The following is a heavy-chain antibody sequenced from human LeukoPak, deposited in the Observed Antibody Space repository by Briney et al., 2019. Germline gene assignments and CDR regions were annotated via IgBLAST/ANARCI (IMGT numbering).Heavy chain of an antibody. CDR3: AKGHALDY. Sequence: GRSLRLSCAASGFTFDDYAVHWVRQAPGKGLEWVSGISWNSGSIGYADSVKGRFTISRDNAKNSLYLQMNSLRAEDTALYYCAKGHALDYWGQGTLVTVSS. CDR2: ISWNSGSI. V-gene: IGHV3-9*01. J-gene: IGHJ4*02. CDR1: GFTFDDYA.